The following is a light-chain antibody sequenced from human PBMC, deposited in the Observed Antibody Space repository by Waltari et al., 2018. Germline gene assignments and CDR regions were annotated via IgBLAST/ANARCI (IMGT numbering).Light chain of an antibody. CDR1: QRVSSS. V-gene: IGKV3-15*01. CDR3: QQYDDWPLN. J-gene: IGKJ4*01. Sequence: EIVMTQSPATLSGSPGERVTLSCRASQRVSSSLALYQQKPGQAPRLLIYGDSTRATGIPGRFSGSGSGTEFTLTISSLQSEDFAVYYCQQYDDWPLNFGGGTKVQIK. CDR2: GDS.